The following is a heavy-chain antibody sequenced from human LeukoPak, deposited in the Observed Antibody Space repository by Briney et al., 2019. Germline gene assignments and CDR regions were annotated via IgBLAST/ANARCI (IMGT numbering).Heavy chain of an antibody. CDR3: AKGPKPLRVAGLFDY. J-gene: IGHJ4*02. CDR1: GFTFSSYT. Sequence: GGSLRLSCAASGFTFSSYTMSWVRQAPGKGLEWVSAISGSGGSTYYADSVKGRFTISRDNSKNTLYLQMNSLRAEDTAVYYCAKGPKPLRVAGLFDYWGQGTLVTVSS. CDR2: ISGSGGST. D-gene: IGHD6-19*01. V-gene: IGHV3-23*01.